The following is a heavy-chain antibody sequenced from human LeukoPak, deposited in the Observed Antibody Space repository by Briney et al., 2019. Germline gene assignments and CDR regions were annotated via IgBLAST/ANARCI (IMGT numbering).Heavy chain of an antibody. V-gene: IGHV1-69*04. CDR1: GGTFSSYA. D-gene: IGHD6-6*01. J-gene: IGHJ6*02. Sequence: ASVKVSCKASGGTFSSYAISWVRQAPGQGLEWMGRIIPIFGIANYAQKFQGRVTITADKSTSTAYMELSSLRSEDTAVYYCARDPRSSSSVEGAVCYYYYGMDVWGQGTTVTVSS. CDR3: ARDPRSSSSVEGAVCYYYYGMDV. CDR2: IIPIFGIA.